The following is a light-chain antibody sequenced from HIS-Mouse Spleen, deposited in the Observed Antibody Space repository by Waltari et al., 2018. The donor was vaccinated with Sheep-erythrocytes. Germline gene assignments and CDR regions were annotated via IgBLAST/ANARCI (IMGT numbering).Light chain of an antibody. CDR3: CSYAGSSTPWV. J-gene: IGLJ3*02. V-gene: IGLV2-23*01. Sequence: QSALTQPASVSGSPGQSITSRDVGSYNLVPWYQQHPGNAPKLMIYEGSKRPSGVSNRFSGSKSGNTASLTISGLQAEDEADYYCCSYAGSSTPWVFGGGTKLTVL. CDR2: EGS. CDR1: RDVGSYNL.